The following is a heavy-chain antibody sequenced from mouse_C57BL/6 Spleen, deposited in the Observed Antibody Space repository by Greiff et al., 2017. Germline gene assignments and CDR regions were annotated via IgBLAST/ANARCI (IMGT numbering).Heavy chain of an antibody. CDR3: ARSDGYYPYYFDY. J-gene: IGHJ2*01. CDR2: IDHEDGET. V-gene: IGHV14-2*01. D-gene: IGHD2-3*01. CDR1: GFNIKDYY. Sequence: DVQLQESGAELVKPGASVKLSCTASGFNIKDYYMHWVKQRTEQGLEWIGRIDHEDGETKYAPKFPGKATITADTSSNTAYLQLSSLTSEDTAVYYCARSDGYYPYYFDYWGQGTTLTVSS.